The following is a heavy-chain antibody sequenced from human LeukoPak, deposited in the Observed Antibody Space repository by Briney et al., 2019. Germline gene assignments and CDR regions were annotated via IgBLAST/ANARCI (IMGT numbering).Heavy chain of an antibody. Sequence: GESLKISCKGSGYSFTSYWIGWVRQMPGKGLEWMGIIYPGDSDTRYRPSFQGQVTISADKSISAAYLQWSSLKASDTAIYYCARRSQLGYYYHGMDVWGQGTTVTVSS. J-gene: IGHJ6*02. CDR2: IYPGDSDT. V-gene: IGHV5-51*01. CDR3: ARRSQLGYYYHGMDV. D-gene: IGHD6-13*01. CDR1: GYSFTSYW.